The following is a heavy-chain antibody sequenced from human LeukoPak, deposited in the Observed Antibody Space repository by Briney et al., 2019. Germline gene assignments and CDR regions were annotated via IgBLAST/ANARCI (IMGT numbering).Heavy chain of an antibody. CDR1: GYTFTSYG. Sequence: ASVKVSCKASGYTFTSYGISWVRQAPGQGLEWMGWINPNSGGTNYAQKFQGRVTMTRDTSISTAYMELSRLRSDDTAVYYCAATIFGVANPDYWGQGTLVTVSS. J-gene: IGHJ4*02. D-gene: IGHD3-3*01. V-gene: IGHV1-2*02. CDR2: INPNSGGT. CDR3: AATIFGVANPDY.